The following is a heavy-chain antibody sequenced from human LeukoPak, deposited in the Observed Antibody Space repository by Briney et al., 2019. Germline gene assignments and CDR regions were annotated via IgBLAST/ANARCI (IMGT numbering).Heavy chain of an antibody. CDR1: GGTFSSYA. CDR3: ARKEVITKKIGYYYYGMDV. V-gene: IGHV1-69*13. CDR2: IIPIFGTA. J-gene: IGHJ6*02. Sequence: SVKVSCKASGGTFSSYAISGVRQAPGQGLEWMGGIIPIFGTANYAQKFQGRVTITADESTSTAYMELSSLRCEDTAVYYCARKEVITKKIGYYYYGMDVWGQGTTVTVSS. D-gene: IGHD3-22*01.